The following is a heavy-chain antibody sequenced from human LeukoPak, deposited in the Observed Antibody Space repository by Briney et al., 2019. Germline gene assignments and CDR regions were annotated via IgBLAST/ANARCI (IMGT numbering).Heavy chain of an antibody. J-gene: IGHJ5*02. Sequence: PGGSLRLACSASGFIFNNYGLMWARQAPGKGLEWASAISNDGGGTTYADFVKGRFTISRSNSKNTLSLQMNSRRPEDTALYYCAKGNSGYFADLWGQGTVVTVSS. CDR2: ISNDGGGT. CDR1: GFIFNNYG. D-gene: IGHD3-22*01. V-gene: IGHV3-23*01. CDR3: AKGNSGYFADL.